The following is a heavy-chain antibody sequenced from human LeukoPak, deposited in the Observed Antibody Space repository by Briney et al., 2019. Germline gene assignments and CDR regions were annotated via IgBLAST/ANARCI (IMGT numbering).Heavy chain of an antibody. D-gene: IGHD1-26*01. J-gene: IGHJ5*02. CDR3: ARDWDAMNNCFDP. CDR1: GYTFTNYG. V-gene: IGHV1-18*01. Sequence: ASVKVSCKASGYTFTNYGISWVRQAPGQGLEWMGWISTNSNIRTYAQTLQGRFTMTTETVTTTAYMELNNLTFDDTAVYYCARDWDAMNNCFDPWGQGTPVTVSS. CDR2: ISTNSNIR.